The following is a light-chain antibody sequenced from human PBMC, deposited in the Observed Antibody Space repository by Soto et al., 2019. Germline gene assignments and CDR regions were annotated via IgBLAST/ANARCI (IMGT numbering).Light chain of an antibody. Sequence: QSVLTQPPSVSGAPGQRVTISCTGSSSNIGAGYDVHWYQQLPGTAPKLLIYGNSNRTSGVPDRFSGYKSGTSASLAITGLQAEDEADYYCQSYDSSLSGLVFGTGTKLTVL. CDR1: SSNIGAGYD. CDR2: GNS. V-gene: IGLV1-40*01. CDR3: QSYDSSLSGLV. J-gene: IGLJ1*01.